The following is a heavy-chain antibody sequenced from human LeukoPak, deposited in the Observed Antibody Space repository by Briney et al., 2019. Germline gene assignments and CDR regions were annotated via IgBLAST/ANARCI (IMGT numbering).Heavy chain of an antibody. CDR2: IYYSGST. J-gene: IGHJ4*02. D-gene: IGHD3-22*01. CDR1: GGSISSSSYY. Sequence: SETLSLTCTVSGGSISSSSYYWGWIRQPPGKGLEWIGSIYYSGSTYYNPSLKSRVTISVDTSKNQFSLKLSSVTAADTAVYYCARGYYDSSGYYWYFDYWGQGTLVTVSS. CDR3: ARGYYDSSGYYWYFDY. V-gene: IGHV4-39*01.